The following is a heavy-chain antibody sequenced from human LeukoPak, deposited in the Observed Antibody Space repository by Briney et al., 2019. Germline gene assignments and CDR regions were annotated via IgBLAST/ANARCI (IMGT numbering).Heavy chain of an antibody. J-gene: IGHJ5*02. CDR2: ISYDGSNK. V-gene: IGHV3-30-3*01. D-gene: IGHD3-3*01. CDR1: GFTFSSYA. CDR3: AGCFLEWLFFPNWFDP. Sequence: GRSLRLSCAASGFTFSSYAMHWVRQAPGKGLEWVAVISYDGSNKYYADSVKGRFTISRDNSKNTLYLQMNSLRAEDTAVYYCAGCFLEWLFFPNWFDPWGQGTLVTVSS.